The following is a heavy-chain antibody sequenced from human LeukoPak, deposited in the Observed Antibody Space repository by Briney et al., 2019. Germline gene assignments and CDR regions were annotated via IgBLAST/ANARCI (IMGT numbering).Heavy chain of an antibody. D-gene: IGHD2-2*01. Sequence: ASVKVSCKASGYTFTGYYMHWVRQAPGQGLEWMGWINPNSGGTNYAQKFQGRVTMTRDTSISTAYMELSRLRSDDTAVYYCARVLGYCSSTSCYGGEDYWGQGTLVTVSS. CDR3: ARVLGYCSSTSCYGGEDY. V-gene: IGHV1-2*02. CDR2: INPNSGGT. J-gene: IGHJ4*02. CDR1: GYTFTGYY.